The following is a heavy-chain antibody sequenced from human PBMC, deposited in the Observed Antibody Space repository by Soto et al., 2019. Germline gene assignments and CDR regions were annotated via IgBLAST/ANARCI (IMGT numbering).Heavy chain of an antibody. V-gene: IGHV4-59*11. J-gene: IGHJ4*02. CDR3: ARVGSSGWSPDY. CDR2: IFYSGST. CDR1: GGSISGHY. D-gene: IGHD6-19*01. Sequence: QVQLQESGPGLVKPSGTLSLTCTVSGGSISGHYWIWIRQYPGKGLEWIGYIFYSGSTNYNPSCKSRVTLSVDTSKNQFSLRLSSVTAADTAVYYCARVGSSGWSPDYWGQGTLVTVSS.